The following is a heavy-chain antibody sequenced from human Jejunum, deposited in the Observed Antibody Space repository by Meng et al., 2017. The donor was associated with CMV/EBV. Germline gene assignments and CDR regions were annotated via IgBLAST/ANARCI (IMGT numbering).Heavy chain of an antibody. CDR2: KNVNRGET. Sequence: WERQDTGKGMEWEGKKNVNRGETSTEQKNKGRVTMKREKSISTVYMDLSRLRSDDTALYYCVREGYFCSSSSCYKSFDYWGQGTLVTVSS. J-gene: IGHJ4*02. D-gene: IGHD2-2*02. V-gene: IGHV1-2*02. CDR3: VREGYFCSSSSCYKSFDY.